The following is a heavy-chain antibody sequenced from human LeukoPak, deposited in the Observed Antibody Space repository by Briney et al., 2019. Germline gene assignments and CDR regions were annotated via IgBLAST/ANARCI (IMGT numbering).Heavy chain of an antibody. D-gene: IGHD2/OR15-2a*01. J-gene: IGHJ5*02. V-gene: IGHV3-23*01. CDR1: GFTFSSYA. Sequence: PGGSLRLSCAASGFTFSSYAMSWVRRAPGKGLEWVSAISGSGGSTYYADSVKGRFTISRDNSKNTLYLQMNSLRAEDTAVYYCAKDRLTRSFSFLFEPWGQGTLVTVSS. CDR3: AKDRLTRSFSFLFEP. CDR2: ISGSGGST.